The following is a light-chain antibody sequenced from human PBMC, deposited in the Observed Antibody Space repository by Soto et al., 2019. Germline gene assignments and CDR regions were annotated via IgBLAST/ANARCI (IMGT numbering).Light chain of an antibody. V-gene: IGLV2-23*02. CDR3: CSYAGSSTQSYV. CDR2: EVS. CDR1: NSDVGSYNL. Sequence: QSVVTQPASVSGSPGQSITISCTGTNSDVGSYNLVSWYQQHPGKAPKVIIYEVSERPSGVSDRFSGSKSGNTASLMISGLQAEDEADYYCCSYAGSSTQSYVFGSGTKVTVL. J-gene: IGLJ1*01.